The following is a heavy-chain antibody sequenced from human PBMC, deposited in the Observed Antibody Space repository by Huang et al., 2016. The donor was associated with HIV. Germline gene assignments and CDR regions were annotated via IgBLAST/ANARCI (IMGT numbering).Heavy chain of an antibody. D-gene: IGHD5-18*01. CDR1: GGTVSSFP. CDR3: ARGVGNSNRGFDI. J-gene: IGHJ4*02. Sequence: QVQLVQSGAEMKTSGSSVKVSCKASGGTVSSFPFTWVRQAPGHGLEWVEGILPLHDTSALAIKLRGRVTLTADESTNTAFMQLSGLTSQDTAVYYCARGVGNSNRGFDIWGQGTLVTVS. V-gene: IGHV1-69*11. CDR2: ILPLHDTS.